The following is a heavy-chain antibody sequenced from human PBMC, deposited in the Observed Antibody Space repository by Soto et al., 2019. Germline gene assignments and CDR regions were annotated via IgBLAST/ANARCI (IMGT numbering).Heavy chain of an antibody. CDR1: GGPIDSGDYY. J-gene: IGHJ5*02. Sequence: SETLSLTCTVSGGPIDSGDYYWSWIRQPPGKGLEWIGYVYYSGTTNYNPFLKSRVTLSLDKSKNQFSLKMNSVTAADTAAYYCAGGVIARPSYFDPWGQGTLVTVSS. CDR3: AGGVIARPSYFDP. V-gene: IGHV4-61*08. D-gene: IGHD1-26*01. CDR2: VYYSGTT.